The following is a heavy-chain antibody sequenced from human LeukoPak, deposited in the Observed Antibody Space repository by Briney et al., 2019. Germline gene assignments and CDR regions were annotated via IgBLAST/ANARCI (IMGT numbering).Heavy chain of an antibody. Sequence: ASVKVSCKASGYTFSGYYIHWVRQAPGRGLEWMGWINPNSGDTHYAQKFQGRVTMTRDTSSSTAYMDLNSLISDDTAVYYCARVQYQLLFEGNWFDPWGQGTLVTVSS. V-gene: IGHV1-2*02. CDR1: GYTFSGYY. CDR2: INPNSGDT. CDR3: ARVQYQLLFEGNWFDP. J-gene: IGHJ5*02. D-gene: IGHD2-2*01.